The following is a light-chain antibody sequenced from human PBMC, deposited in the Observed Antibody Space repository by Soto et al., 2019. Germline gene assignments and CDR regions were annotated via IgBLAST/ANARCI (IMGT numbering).Light chain of an antibody. CDR1: QSVSSSN. CDR2: GAS. Sequence: ESVLTQSPGTLSLSTGERATLSCRASQSVSSSNLVWYQQKPGQAPRLLIYGASSRATGIPDRFRGSGSGTDFTLTISRLEPEDFAVYYCQQYGGSPRTFGQGTKVDIK. CDR3: QQYGGSPRT. V-gene: IGKV3-20*01. J-gene: IGKJ1*01.